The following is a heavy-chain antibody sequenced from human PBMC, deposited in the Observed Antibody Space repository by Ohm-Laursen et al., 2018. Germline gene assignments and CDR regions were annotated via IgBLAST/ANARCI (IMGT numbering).Heavy chain of an antibody. J-gene: IGHJ6*03. Sequence: ASVKVSCKSSGHTFTNYGIHWVRQAPGQGLEWMAIINPSSGSATYAQDFQGRVTMTRDTSTSIVYMELSTLRSEDTALYYCARSRYMDVWGQGTTVTVSS. V-gene: IGHV1-46*01. CDR2: INPSSGSA. CDR3: ARSRYMDV. CDR1: GHTFTNYG.